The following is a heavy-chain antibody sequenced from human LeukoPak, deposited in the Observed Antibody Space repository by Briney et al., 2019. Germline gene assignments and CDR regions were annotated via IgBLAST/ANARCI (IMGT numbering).Heavy chain of an antibody. D-gene: IGHD1-26*01. CDR1: GFTFSSYG. J-gene: IGHJ3*01. V-gene: IGHV3-30*02. CDR2: LLYDGSKK. CDR3: AKAFRIVGIGNPDDAFDV. Sequence: GGSLRLSCAASGFTFSSYGMHWVRQAPGKGLEWVAFLLYDGSKKYYADSVKGRFTVSRDNSKNTLYLQMNSLRAEDSGIYYCAKAFRIVGIGNPDDAFDVWGQGTVVTVS.